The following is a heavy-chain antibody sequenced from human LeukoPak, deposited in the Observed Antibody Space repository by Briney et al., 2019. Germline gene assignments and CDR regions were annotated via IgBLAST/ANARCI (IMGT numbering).Heavy chain of an antibody. D-gene: IGHD1-26*01. CDR1: GGTFSSYA. CDR3: ARAGLWELPRYAFDI. Sequence: ASVKVSCKASGGTFSSYAISWVRQAPGQGLEWMGWISAYNGHTNYAQNLQGRVTMTTDTSTSTAYVELRSLRSDDTAVYYCARAGLWELPRYAFDIWGQGTMVTVSS. V-gene: IGHV1-18*01. CDR2: ISAYNGHT. J-gene: IGHJ3*02.